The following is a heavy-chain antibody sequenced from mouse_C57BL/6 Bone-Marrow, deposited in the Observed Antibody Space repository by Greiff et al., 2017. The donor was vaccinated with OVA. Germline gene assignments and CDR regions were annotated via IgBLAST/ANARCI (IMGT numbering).Heavy chain of an antibody. D-gene: IGHD1-1*01. CDR3: AHYGSRRYLHY. V-gene: IGHV1-59*01. J-gene: IGHJ2*02. CDR1: GYTFTNYW. Sequence: QVQLKQPGAELVRPGTSVKLSCKASGYTFTNYWMHWVKQRPGQGLEWIGVIAPSDSYINYNQKFKGRATLTVDTSSSTAYMHLSSLTSEDSAVYYCAHYGSRRYLHYWGQGTSLTVSS. CDR2: IAPSDSYI.